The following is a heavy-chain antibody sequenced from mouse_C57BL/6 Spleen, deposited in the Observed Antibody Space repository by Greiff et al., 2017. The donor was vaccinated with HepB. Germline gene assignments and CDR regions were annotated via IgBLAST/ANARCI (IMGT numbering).Heavy chain of an antibody. D-gene: IGHD1-1*01. Sequence: EVMLVESGGGLVQPGGSLSLSCAASGFTFTDYYMSWVRQPPGKALEWLGFIRNKANGYTTEYSASVKGRFTISSDNSQSILYLQMNALRAEDSATYYCARSEVVATYYFDYWGQGTTLTVSS. CDR1: GFTFTDYY. V-gene: IGHV7-3*01. J-gene: IGHJ2*01. CDR3: ARSEVVATYYFDY. CDR2: IRNKANGYTT.